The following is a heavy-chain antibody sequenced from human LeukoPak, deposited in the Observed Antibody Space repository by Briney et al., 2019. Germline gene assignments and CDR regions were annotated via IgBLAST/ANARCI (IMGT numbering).Heavy chain of an antibody. Sequence: GESLKISCKGSGSRLTSYWIGWVRQMPGKGLEWMGIIYPGDSDTRYSPSFQGQVTISADKSISTAYLQWSSLKASDTAMYYCARLPTLRYCSGGSCSTGSSWFDPWGQGTLVTVSS. CDR1: GSRLTSYW. CDR3: ARLPTLRYCSGGSCSTGSSWFDP. D-gene: IGHD2-15*01. J-gene: IGHJ5*02. CDR2: IYPGDSDT. V-gene: IGHV5-51*01.